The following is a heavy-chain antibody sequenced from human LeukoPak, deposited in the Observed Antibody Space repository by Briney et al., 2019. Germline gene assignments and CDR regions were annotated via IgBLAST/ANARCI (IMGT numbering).Heavy chain of an antibody. J-gene: IGHJ4*02. V-gene: IGHV1-2*02. CDR1: GYTFTGYY. CDR2: INPNSGGT. CDR3: ARGGVCSSTSCYNFDY. Sequence: ASVKVSCKASGYTFTGYYIHWVRQGPGQGLEWMGWINPNSGGTNYAQKFQGRVTMTRDTSISTAYMELSRLRSDDTAVYYCARGGVCSSTSCYNFDYWGQGTLVTVSS. D-gene: IGHD2-2*01.